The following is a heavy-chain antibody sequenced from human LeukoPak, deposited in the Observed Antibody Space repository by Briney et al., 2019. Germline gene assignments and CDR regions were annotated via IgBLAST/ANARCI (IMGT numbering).Heavy chain of an antibody. Sequence: SETLSLTCTVSGDSISPYSWNWIRQPAGKGLEWIGHIYTSGSTNYNPSPKSRVTMSVDTSKNQFSLKLSSVTAADTAVYYCTRGYSSGWSEYFDSWGQGTLVTVSS. J-gene: IGHJ4*02. V-gene: IGHV4-4*07. CDR2: IYTSGST. CDR1: GDSISPYS. D-gene: IGHD6-19*01. CDR3: TRGYSSGWSEYFDS.